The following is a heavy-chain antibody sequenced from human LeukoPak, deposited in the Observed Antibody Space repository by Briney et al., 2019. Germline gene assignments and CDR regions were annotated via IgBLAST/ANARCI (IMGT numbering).Heavy chain of an antibody. CDR2: ISSRSTYI. V-gene: IGHV3-21*01. CDR3: ARGEVVTASLPDYFYYYMDV. J-gene: IGHJ6*03. CDR1: GFTFSSYS. D-gene: IGHD2-21*02. Sequence: PGGSLRLSCAASGFTFSSYSMNWVRQAPGKGLEWVSSISSRSTYIYHADSVKGRFTISRDNAKNSLFLQMNSLRAEDTAVYYCARGEVVTASLPDYFYYYMDVWGKGTTVTISS.